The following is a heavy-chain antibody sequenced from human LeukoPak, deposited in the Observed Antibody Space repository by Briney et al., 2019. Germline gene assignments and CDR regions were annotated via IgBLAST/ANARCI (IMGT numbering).Heavy chain of an antibody. J-gene: IGHJ4*02. D-gene: IGHD2-15*01. Sequence: GGSLRLSCAASGFTFSSYGMHWVRQAPGKGLEWVAVIWYDGSNKYYADSVKGRFTISRDNSKNTLYLQMNSLRAEDTAVYYCARGFCSGGSCYRLDYWGQGTLVTVSS. CDR2: IWYDGSNK. CDR3: ARGFCSGGSCYRLDY. CDR1: GFTFSSYG. V-gene: IGHV3-33*01.